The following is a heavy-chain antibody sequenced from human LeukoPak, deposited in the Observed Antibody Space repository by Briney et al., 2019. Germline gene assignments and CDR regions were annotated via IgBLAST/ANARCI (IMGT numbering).Heavy chain of an antibody. D-gene: IGHD1-26*01. Sequence: PSETLSSTCSVSGASISSYYWSWIRQPPGKGLEFIGYSYYSGSATYHPSLKSRVTISLDTSKNQFSLRLSSVTAADTAVYYCARGGRSFVYYDFWGQVALVTVTS. V-gene: IGHV4-59*01. J-gene: IGHJ4*02. CDR1: GASISSYY. CDR2: SYYSGSA. CDR3: ARGGRSFVYYDF.